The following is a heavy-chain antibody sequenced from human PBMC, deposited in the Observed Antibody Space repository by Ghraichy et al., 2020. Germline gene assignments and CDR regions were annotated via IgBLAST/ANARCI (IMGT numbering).Heavy chain of an antibody. Sequence: GESLNISCAASGFTFSDYYMSWIRQAPGKGLEWVSYISNSGSTIYYADSVKGRFTISRDNAKNSLYLQMNSLRAEDTAVYFCAREYYDSSGYPRPGSPWGQGTLVTVSS. CDR3: AREYYDSSGYPRPGSP. J-gene: IGHJ5*02. CDR2: ISNSGSTI. D-gene: IGHD3-22*01. V-gene: IGHV3-11*01. CDR1: GFTFSDYY.